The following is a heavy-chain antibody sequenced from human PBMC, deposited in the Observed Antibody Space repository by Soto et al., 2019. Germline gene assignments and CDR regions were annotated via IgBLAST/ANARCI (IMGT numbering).Heavy chain of an antibody. J-gene: IGHJ5*02. Sequence: EVQLVETGGGLIQPGGSLRLSCAASGFSVSNNYMSWVRQAPGKGLEWVSIIHAGGSTYYADSVKGRFTISRDNSKNTVYLQRNGLRDEDTAMYYSASLAVAEGFDPWGQGTLVTVSS. V-gene: IGHV3-53*02. CDR2: IHAGGST. CDR3: ASLAVAEGFDP. D-gene: IGHD6-19*01. CDR1: GFSVSNNY.